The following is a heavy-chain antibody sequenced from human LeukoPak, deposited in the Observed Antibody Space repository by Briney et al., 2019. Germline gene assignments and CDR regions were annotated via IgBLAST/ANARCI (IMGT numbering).Heavy chain of an antibody. CDR3: ARVNRLYAFDI. Sequence: GGSLRLSCSASGFTFSTYAMHWVRQAPGKGLEWVSSISSSSSYIYYADSVKGRFTISRDNAKNSLYLQMNSLRAEDTAVYYCARVNRLYAFDIWGQGTMVTVSS. D-gene: IGHD1-14*01. J-gene: IGHJ3*02. V-gene: IGHV3-21*01. CDR2: ISSSSSYI. CDR1: GFTFSTYA.